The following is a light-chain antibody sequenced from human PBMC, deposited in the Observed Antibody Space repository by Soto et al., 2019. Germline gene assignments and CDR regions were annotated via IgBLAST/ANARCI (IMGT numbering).Light chain of an antibody. CDR2: GAS. J-gene: IGKJ5*01. CDR1: QSVDSN. Sequence: EIAMTQSPATLSVSAGDGATLSCRASQSVDSNLAWYQQKPGQTPRLLMYGASTRPTGIPARFSGSGSGTEFTLTISSLEPEDFAVYYCQQRSNWPPITFGQGTRLEIK. CDR3: QQRSNWPPIT. V-gene: IGKV3D-15*01.